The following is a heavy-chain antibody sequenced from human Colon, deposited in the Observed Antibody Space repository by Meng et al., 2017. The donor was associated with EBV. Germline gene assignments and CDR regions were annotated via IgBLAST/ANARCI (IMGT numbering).Heavy chain of an antibody. Sequence: QLPPQESGPELVNPSDPLSRSITCCGGSISSCHYYWGWVRQPPRKGLPWIGTIYHSGSTSSNPSLQSRVTMFVETSKNQFSRMLTSVTATDTAVYYCARRRGGSGRDCWGQGTLVTVSS. V-gene: IGHV4-39*01. D-gene: IGHD3-10*01. CDR2: IYHSGST. CDR1: GGSISSCHYY. J-gene: IGHJ4*02. CDR3: ARRRGGSGRDC.